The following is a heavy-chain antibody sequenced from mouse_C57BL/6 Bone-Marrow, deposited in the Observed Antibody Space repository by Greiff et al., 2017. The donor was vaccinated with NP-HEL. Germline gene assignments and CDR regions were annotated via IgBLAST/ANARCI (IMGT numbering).Heavy chain of an antibody. CDR2: ISYDGSN. CDR1: GYSITSGYY. CDR3: ARDVYYGNYVYYAMDY. V-gene: IGHV3-6*01. D-gene: IGHD2-1*01. J-gene: IGHJ4*01. Sequence: ESGPGLVKPSQSLSLTCSVTGYSITSGYYWNWIRQFPGNKLEWMGYISYDGSNNYNPSLKNRISITRDTSKNQFFLKLNSVTTEDTATYYCARDVYYGNYVYYAMDYWGQGTSVTVSS.